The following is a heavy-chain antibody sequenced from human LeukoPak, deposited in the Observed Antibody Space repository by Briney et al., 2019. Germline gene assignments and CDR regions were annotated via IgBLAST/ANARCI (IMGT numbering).Heavy chain of an antibody. CDR2: IYHSGST. J-gene: IGHJ1*01. D-gene: IGHD6-6*01. Sequence: PSETLSLTCTVSGGSISTYYWNWIRQPPGKGLEWIGYIYHSGSTNYNPSLQSRVTISVDTSKNQFSLNLNSVTAAVTAEYYCARGGAARLHFQNWGQGTLVTVSS. CDR3: ARGGAARLHFQN. V-gene: IGHV4-59*01. CDR1: GGSISTYY.